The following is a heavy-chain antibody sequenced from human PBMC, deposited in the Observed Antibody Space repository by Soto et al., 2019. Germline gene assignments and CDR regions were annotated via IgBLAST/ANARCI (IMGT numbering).Heavy chain of an antibody. J-gene: IGHJ6*02. D-gene: IGHD2-15*01. CDR3: ARGDIVVVVAAGGMDV. CDR2: INQDGSER. CDR1: GFTFTNYW. Sequence: GGSLRFSCVASGFTFTNYWMTWVRQAPGKGLEWVANINQDGSERTHVDSVKGRFTVSRDNAKNSLYLEMNRLRAEDTAVYYCARGDIVVVVAAGGMDVWGQGTTVTVSS. V-gene: IGHV3-7*01.